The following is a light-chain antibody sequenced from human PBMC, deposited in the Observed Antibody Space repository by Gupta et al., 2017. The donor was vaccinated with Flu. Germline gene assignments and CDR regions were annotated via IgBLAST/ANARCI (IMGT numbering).Light chain of an antibody. CDR3: AAWDDSLSGAL. Sequence: QSVLTQPPSASGTPGQRVTIPCSGSTSNIGSNTVSWYQQLPGTAPILLIYGNTQRPSGVPDRFSGSYSGTSASLAISGLQSEDEADYYCAAWDDSLSGALFGGGTKLTVL. V-gene: IGLV1-44*01. CDR2: GNT. CDR1: TSNIGSNT. J-gene: IGLJ2*01.